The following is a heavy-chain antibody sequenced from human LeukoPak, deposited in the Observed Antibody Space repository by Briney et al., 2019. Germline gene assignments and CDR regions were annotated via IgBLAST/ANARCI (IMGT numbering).Heavy chain of an antibody. V-gene: IGHV1-2*02. CDR3: ARAGGGSHALDY. Sequence: ASVKVSCKASGYTSTGYYMHWVRQAPGQGLEWMGWINPNSGGTNYAQKFQGRVTMTRDTSISTAYMELSRLRSDDTAVYYCARAGGGSHALDYWGQGTLVTVSS. CDR1: GYTSTGYY. D-gene: IGHD1-26*01. J-gene: IGHJ4*02. CDR2: INPNSGGT.